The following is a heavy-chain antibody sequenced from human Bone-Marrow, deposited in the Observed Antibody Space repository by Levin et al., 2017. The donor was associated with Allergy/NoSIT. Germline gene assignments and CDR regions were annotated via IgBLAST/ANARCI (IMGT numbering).Heavy chain of an antibody. CDR1: GFSFSDHY. CDR2: IENKANSYTT. Sequence: GESLKISCVASGFSFSDHYMDWVRQAPGKGLEWVGRIENKANSYTTRYAASVKGRVTISRDDSKNSLYLLMNSLKIEDTAVYYCVRNWGISTTTGGSFDIWGQGTMVTVSS. V-gene: IGHV3-72*01. D-gene: IGHD2/OR15-2a*01. J-gene: IGHJ3*02. CDR3: VRNWGISTTTGGSFDI.